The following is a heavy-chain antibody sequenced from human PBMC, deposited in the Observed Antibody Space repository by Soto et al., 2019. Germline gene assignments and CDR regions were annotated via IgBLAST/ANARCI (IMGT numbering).Heavy chain of an antibody. J-gene: IGHJ3*01. V-gene: IGHV4-59*01. CDR1: GGSISGYY. CDR2: IYYSGST. D-gene: IGHD3-10*01. Sequence: SETLSLTCTVSGGSISGYYWTWIRQPPGRGLEWIAYIYYSGSTHYNPSIKSRVTISVDTSKNHFSLKLTSVTAADTAVYCCARHANMVRTGVDVFDVWGQGAVVTVSS. CDR3: ARHANMVRTGVDVFDV.